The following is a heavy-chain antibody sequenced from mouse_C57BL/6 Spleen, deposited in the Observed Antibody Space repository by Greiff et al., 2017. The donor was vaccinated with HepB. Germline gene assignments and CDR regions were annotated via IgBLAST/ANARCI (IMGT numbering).Heavy chain of an antibody. D-gene: IGHD1-1*01. V-gene: IGHV1-80*01. CDR2: IYPGDGDT. CDR3: ASQYYYGSSRFAY. CDR1: GYAFSSYW. Sequence: VQLQQSGAELVKPGASVKISCKASGYAFSSYWMNWVKQRPGKGLEWIGQIYPGDGDTNYNGKFKGKATLTADKSSSTAYMQLSSLTSEDSAVYFCASQYYYGSSRFAYWGQGTLVTVSA. J-gene: IGHJ3*01.